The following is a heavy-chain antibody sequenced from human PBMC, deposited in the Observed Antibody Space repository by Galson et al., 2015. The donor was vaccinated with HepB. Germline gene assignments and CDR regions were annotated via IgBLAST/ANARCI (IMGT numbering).Heavy chain of an antibody. CDR2: IIPIFGIA. V-gene: IGHV1-69*13. J-gene: IGHJ3*02. CDR1: GGTFSSYA. D-gene: IGHD2-8*01. CDR3: ARDRLAGCTNGVCVIGDAFDI. Sequence: SVKVSCKASGGTFSSYAISWVRQAPGQGLEWMGGIIPIFGIANYAQKFQGRVTITADESTSTAYMELSSLRSEDTAVYYCARDRLAGCTNGVCVIGDAFDIWGQGTMVTVSS.